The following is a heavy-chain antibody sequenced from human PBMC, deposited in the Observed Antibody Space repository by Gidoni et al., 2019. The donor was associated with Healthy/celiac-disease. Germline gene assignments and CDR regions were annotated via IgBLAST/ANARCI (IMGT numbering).Heavy chain of an antibody. CDR2: IRGSGGST. CDR1: GFPFSSYA. Sequence: EVQLLASGGGLVPPGGSLSLSCSVSGFPFSSYALSWVRQAPGKGLEWISAIRGSGGSTYDADPVKGRFTISRDNSKNTLYLQMNSLRAEDTAVYYCAKDIEPIFGVVIPYYYGMDVWGQGTTVTVSS. D-gene: IGHD3-3*01. CDR3: AKDIEPIFGVVIPYYYGMDV. J-gene: IGHJ6*02. V-gene: IGHV3-23*01.